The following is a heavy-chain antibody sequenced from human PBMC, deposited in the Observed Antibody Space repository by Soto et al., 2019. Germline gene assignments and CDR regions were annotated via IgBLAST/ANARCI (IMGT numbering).Heavy chain of an antibody. CDR2: IFHGGST. CDR1: GYSISSGYY. J-gene: IGHJ5*02. V-gene: IGHV4-38-2*01. CDR3: ARVGPWVPYYYDSSPYTFENCFDP. Sequence: SETLSLTCAVSGYSISSGYYWGCLRQPPGKGLQWIGSIFHGGSTYYSPSPNSRVPLSIDMTNNQVPLILNSVTATDTAVYYCARVGPWVPYYYDSSPYTFENCFDPWGQGTLVTVSS. D-gene: IGHD3-22*01.